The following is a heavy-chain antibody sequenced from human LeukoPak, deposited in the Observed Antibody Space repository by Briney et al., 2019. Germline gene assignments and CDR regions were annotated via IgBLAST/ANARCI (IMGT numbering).Heavy chain of an antibody. V-gene: IGHV4-34*01. CDR3: ARVGYSYVINDWSRTGLGAYPTKYYYHMDA. CDR2: INHSGST. J-gene: IGHJ6*03. CDR1: GGSFSGYY. D-gene: IGHD5-18*01. Sequence: KASETLSLTCAVYGGSFSGYYWSWIRQPPGKGLEWIGEINHSGSTNYNPSLKSRVTISGDTSKNQFSLKLSSVTAADTAVYFCARVGYSYVINDWSRTGLGAYPTKYYYHMDAWGKGTTVTVSS.